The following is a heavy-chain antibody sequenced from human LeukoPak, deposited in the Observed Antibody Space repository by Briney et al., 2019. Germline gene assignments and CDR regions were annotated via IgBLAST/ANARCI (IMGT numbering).Heavy chain of an antibody. CDR2: MNPSGGST. J-gene: IGHJ3*02. CDR1: GYTFTRYY. V-gene: IGHV1-46*01. Sequence: ASVKVSCKASGYTFTRYYMHWVRQAPGQGLEWMGIMNPSGGSTTYAQKFQGRVTMTRDTSTSTAYMELRSLRSDDTAVYYCASRGDVVPAAIDAFDIWGQGTMVTVSS. D-gene: IGHD2-2*01. CDR3: ASRGDVVPAAIDAFDI.